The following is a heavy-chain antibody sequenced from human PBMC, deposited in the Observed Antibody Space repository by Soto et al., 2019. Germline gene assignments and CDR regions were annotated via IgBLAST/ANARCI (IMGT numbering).Heavy chain of an antibody. J-gene: IGHJ4*02. CDR1: GFTFSGSA. Sequence: GGSLRLSCAASGFTFSGSAMHWVRQASGKGLEWVGRIRSKANSYATAYAASVKGRFTISRDDSKNTAYLQMNSLKTEDTAVYYCYLPYGSGSYYPNYWGQGTLVTVSS. CDR2: IRSKANSYAT. D-gene: IGHD3-10*01. V-gene: IGHV3-73*01. CDR3: YLPYGSGSYYPNY.